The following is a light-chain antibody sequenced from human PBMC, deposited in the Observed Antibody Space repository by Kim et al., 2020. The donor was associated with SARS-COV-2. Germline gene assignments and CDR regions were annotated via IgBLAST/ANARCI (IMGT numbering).Light chain of an antibody. V-gene: IGLV3-19*01. CDR3: NSRDSNDYVV. J-gene: IGLJ2*01. Sequence: SSELTQDPAVSVALGQTVRITCQGDSLRTYYATWYQQKPGQAPIVVIYGKDNRPSGVPDRFSGSGSGNTAYLTITGTQAGDEADYYCNSRDSNDYVVFGGGTKVTVL. CDR2: GKD. CDR1: SLRTYY.